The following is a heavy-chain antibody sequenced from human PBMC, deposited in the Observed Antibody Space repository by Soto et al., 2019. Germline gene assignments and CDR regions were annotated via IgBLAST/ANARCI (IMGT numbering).Heavy chain of an antibody. J-gene: IGHJ4*02. Sequence: EVQLLESGGGLVQPGGSLRLSCAASGFTFSSYAMSWVRQAPGRGLEWVSAISGSGGSTYYADSVKGRFTISRDNSKNTLYLQMNSLRAEDTAVYYCAKAVYGGNSSGDWGQGTLVTVSS. CDR1: GFTFSSYA. V-gene: IGHV3-23*01. CDR2: ISGSGGST. CDR3: AKAVYGGNSSGD. D-gene: IGHD2-21*02.